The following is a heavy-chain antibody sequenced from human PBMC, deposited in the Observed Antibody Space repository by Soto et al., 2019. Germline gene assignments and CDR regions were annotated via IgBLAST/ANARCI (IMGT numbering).Heavy chain of an antibody. CDR1: GYSCTSYW. D-gene: IGHD6-6*01. V-gene: IGHV5-10-1*01. Sequence: GESLKISCKGSGYSCTSYWISWVRQMPGKGLEWMGRIDPSDSYTNYSPSFQGHVTISADKSISTAYLQWSSLKASDTAMYYCARTNIAARLGFDYWGQGTLVTVSS. CDR3: ARTNIAARLGFDY. J-gene: IGHJ4*02. CDR2: IDPSDSYT.